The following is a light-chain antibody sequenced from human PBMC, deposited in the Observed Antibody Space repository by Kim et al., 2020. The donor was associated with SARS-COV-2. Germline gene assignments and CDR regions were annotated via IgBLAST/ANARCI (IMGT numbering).Light chain of an antibody. J-gene: IGKJ4*01. CDR1: QGISNY. Sequence: SATLGDRVTITCQASQGISNYLNWYQHKPGKAPKLLIYDVSNLKTGVPSRFSGSGSGTHFTFTIASLQPEDIAIYYCQQYAVLPTFGGGTKREIK. V-gene: IGKV1-33*01. CDR2: DVS. CDR3: QQYAVLPT.